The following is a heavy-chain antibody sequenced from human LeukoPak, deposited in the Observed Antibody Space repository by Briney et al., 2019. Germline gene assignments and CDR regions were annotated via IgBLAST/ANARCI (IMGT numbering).Heavy chain of an antibody. CDR2: IYYSGST. V-gene: IGHV4-39*01. J-gene: IGHJ3*02. D-gene: IGHD5-18*01. Sequence: SETLSLTCTVSGGSISSSSYYWGWIRQPPGKGLEWIGSIYYSGSTYYNPSLKSRVTISVDTSKNQFSLKLSSVTAADTAVYYCARSSYGALDAFDIWGQGTMVTVSS. CDR3: ARSSYGALDAFDI. CDR1: GGSISSSSYY.